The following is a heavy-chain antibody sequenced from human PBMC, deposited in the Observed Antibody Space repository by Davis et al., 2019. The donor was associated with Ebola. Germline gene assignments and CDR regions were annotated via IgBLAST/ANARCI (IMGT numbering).Heavy chain of an antibody. Sequence: ETLSLTCAVSGASISSGDWWSWVRQSPGKGLEWIGQIYHSENINYNPSLKSRVTMSVDKSKNQFSLQLSSVTAADTAMYYCARHRIYCVGNNCNYYFDFWGQGTLVTVSS. CDR3: ARHRIYCVGNNCNYYFDF. J-gene: IGHJ4*02. CDR1: GASISSGDW. V-gene: IGHV4-4*02. D-gene: IGHD2-21*01. CDR2: IYHSENI.